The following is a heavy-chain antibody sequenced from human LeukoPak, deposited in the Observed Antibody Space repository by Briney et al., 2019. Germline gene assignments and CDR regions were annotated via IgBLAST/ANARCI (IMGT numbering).Heavy chain of an antibody. CDR1: GYTLTELS. J-gene: IGHJ6*03. CDR2: FDPEDGET. V-gene: IGHV1-24*01. D-gene: IGHD6-13*01. Sequence: ASVNVSCKVSGYTLTELSMHWVRQAPGKGLEWMGGFDPEDGETIYAQKFQGRVTMTEDTSTDTAYMELSSLRSEDTAVYYCARDEVKAAAGTNYYYYYYMDVWGKGTTVTVSS. CDR3: ARDEVKAAAGTNYYYYYYMDV.